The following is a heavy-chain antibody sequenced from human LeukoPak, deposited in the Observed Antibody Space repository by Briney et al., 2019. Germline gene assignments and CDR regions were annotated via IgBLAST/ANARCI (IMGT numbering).Heavy chain of an antibody. CDR3: TRQYSSSHYSDY. Sequence: SETLSLTCAVSGGSFSGFYWSWIRQPPGGGLEWIADINHSGTTNYNPSLKSRVTISVDTSKNQFSLNLKSMTAADTAVYYCTRQYSSSHYSDYWGQGTLVTVSS. J-gene: IGHJ4*02. CDR2: INHSGTT. V-gene: IGHV4-34*01. CDR1: GGSFSGFY. D-gene: IGHD6-6*01.